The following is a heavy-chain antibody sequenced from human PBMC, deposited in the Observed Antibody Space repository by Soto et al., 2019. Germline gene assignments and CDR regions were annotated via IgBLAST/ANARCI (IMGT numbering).Heavy chain of an antibody. Sequence: ASGTPSPTRTVSGDSVSSGDYYWSLIRQPPGKGLEWIGHTYFSGSTQYNPSLRSRLTISVDTSKNQFSLKLSSVTAADTAVYYCARAGMEAIPFDYWGQGTLVTVSS. V-gene: IGHV4-30-4*01. J-gene: IGHJ4*02. D-gene: IGHD1-1*01. CDR1: GDSVSSGDYY. CDR3: ARAGMEAIPFDY. CDR2: TYFSGST.